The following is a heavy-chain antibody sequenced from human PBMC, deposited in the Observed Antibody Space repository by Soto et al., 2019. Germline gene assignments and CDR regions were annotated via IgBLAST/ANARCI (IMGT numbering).Heavy chain of an antibody. Sequence: SETLSLTCAVYGGSFSGYYWSWIRQPPGKGLEWIGEINHGGSTNYNPSLKSRVTISVDTSKNQFSLKLSSVTAADTAVYYCARGQGDGYPYFDYWGQGTLVTVSS. V-gene: IGHV4-34*01. J-gene: IGHJ4*02. CDR2: INHGGST. D-gene: IGHD5-12*01. CDR1: GGSFSGYY. CDR3: ARGQGDGYPYFDY.